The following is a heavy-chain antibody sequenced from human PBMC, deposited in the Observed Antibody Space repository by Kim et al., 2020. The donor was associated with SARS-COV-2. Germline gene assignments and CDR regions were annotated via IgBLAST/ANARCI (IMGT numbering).Heavy chain of an antibody. J-gene: IGHJ5*02. V-gene: IGHV1-69*01. CDR3: AREGHSSGYYYGDWFDP. Sequence: FQGRVTMTADESTSTAYMELSSLRSEDTAVYYCAREGHSSGYYYGDWFDPWGQGTLVTVSS. D-gene: IGHD3-22*01.